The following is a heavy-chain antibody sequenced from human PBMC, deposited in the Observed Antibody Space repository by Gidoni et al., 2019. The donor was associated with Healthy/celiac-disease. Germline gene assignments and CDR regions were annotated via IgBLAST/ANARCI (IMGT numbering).Heavy chain of an antibody. D-gene: IGHD4-17*01. J-gene: IGHJ6*04. CDR3: ARGSPTTVTTLDV. V-gene: IGHV3-30-3*01. CDR2: ISYDGSNK. Sequence: QVQLVESGGGVVQPGRSLRLSCAASGFTFSSYAMHWVRQAPGKGLELVAVISYDGSNKYYADSVKGRFTISRDNSKNTLYLQMNSLRAEDTAVYYCARGSPTTVTTLDVWGKGTTVTVSS. CDR1: GFTFSSYA.